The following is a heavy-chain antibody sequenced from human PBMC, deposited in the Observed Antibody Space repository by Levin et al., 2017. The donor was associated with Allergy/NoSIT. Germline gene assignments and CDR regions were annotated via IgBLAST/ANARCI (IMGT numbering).Heavy chain of an antibody. D-gene: IGHD2-2*02. CDR2: INHSGST. Sequence: PSETLSLTCAVYGGSFSGYYWSWIRQPPGKGLEWIGEINHSGSTNYNPSLKSRVTISVDTSKNQFSLKLSSVTAADTAVYYCARGACSSTSCYRYYYGMDVWGQGTTVTVSS. V-gene: IGHV4-34*01. CDR3: ARGACSSTSCYRYYYGMDV. CDR1: GGSFSGYY. J-gene: IGHJ6*02.